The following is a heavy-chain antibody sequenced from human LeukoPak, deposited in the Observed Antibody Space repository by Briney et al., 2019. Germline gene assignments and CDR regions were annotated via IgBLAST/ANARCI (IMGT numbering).Heavy chain of an antibody. D-gene: IGHD3-10*01. CDR2: ISAYNGNT. Sequence: ASVKVSCKASGYTSTSYGISWVRQAPGQGLEWMGWISAYNGNTNYAQKLQGRVTMTTDTSTSTAYMELRSLRSDDTAVYYCAALRESGSYRPFDYWGQGTLVTVSS. J-gene: IGHJ4*02. V-gene: IGHV1-18*01. CDR1: GYTSTSYG. CDR3: AALRESGSYRPFDY.